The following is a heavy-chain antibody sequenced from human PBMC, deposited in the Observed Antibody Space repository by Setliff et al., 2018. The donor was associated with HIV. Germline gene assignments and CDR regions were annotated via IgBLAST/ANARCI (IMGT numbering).Heavy chain of an antibody. CDR1: GYSFSSYW. J-gene: IGHJ4*02. D-gene: IGHD2-2*01. V-gene: IGHV5-51*01. CDR2: IYPGDSDT. CDR3: ARPRGNDYAGSGFDN. Sequence: ESLKISCKGSGYSFSSYWIAWVRQMPGKGLDWMGIIYPGDSDTKYSPSFQGQVTISADKSINTAYLQWTTLKASDSAMYYCARPRGNDYAGSGFDNWGQGTLVTVSS.